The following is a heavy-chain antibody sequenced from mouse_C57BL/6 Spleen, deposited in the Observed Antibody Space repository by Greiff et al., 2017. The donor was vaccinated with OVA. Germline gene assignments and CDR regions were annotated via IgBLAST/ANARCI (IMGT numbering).Heavy chain of an antibody. V-gene: IGHV1-54*01. CDR3: ARRGNYYGSSLDV. CDR2: INPGSGGT. D-gene: IGHD1-1*01. J-gene: IGHJ1*03. Sequence: VQLQQSGAELVTPGTSVKVSCKASGYAFTNYLIEWVKQRPGQGLEWIGVINPGSGGTNYNEKFKGKATLTADKSSSTAYMQLSSLTSEDSAVYFCARRGNYYGSSLDVWGTGTTVTVSS. CDR1: GYAFTNYL.